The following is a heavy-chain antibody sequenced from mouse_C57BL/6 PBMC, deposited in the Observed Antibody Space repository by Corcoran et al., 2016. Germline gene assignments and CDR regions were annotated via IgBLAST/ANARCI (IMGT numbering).Heavy chain of an antibody. CDR1: GYTFTDYY. D-gene: IGHD1-1*01. J-gene: IGHJ2*01. V-gene: IGHV1-26*01. CDR2: INPNHGGT. CDR3: AMPGSSYGYFDY. Sequence: EVQLQQSGPELVKPGASVKISCKASGYTFTDYYINWVKQSPGKSLEWIGDINPNHGGTSYNQKFKGKATLTVDKSSSTAYMELRSLTSEDSAVYYCAMPGSSYGYFDYWGQGTTLTVSS.